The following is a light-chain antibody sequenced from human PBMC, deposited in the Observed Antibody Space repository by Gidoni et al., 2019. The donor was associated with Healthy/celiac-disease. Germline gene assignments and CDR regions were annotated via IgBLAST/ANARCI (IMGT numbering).Light chain of an antibody. CDR3: MQALQPPT. CDR1: QSLLHSNGYNY. J-gene: IGKJ1*01. Sequence: DIVMTQSPLSLPVTPGEPASISCRSSQSLLHSNGYNYLDWYLQKPGQSPQLLISLGSNRASGVPDRFSGSGSGTDFTLKISRVEAEDVGFYYCMQALQPPTFGQGTKVEIK. V-gene: IGKV2-28*01. CDR2: LGS.